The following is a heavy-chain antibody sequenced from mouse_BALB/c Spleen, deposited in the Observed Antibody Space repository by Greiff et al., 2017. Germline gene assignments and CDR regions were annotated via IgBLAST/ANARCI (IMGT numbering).Heavy chain of an antibody. D-gene: IGHD2-4*01. CDR2: IYPGNVNT. CDR1: GYTFTSYY. CDR3: AREGLRRPAWFAY. J-gene: IGHJ3*01. V-gene: IGHV1S56*01. Sequence: VQLQQSGPELVKPGASVRISCKASGYTFTSYYIHWVKQRPGQGLEWIGWIYPGNVNTKYNEKFKGKATLTADKSSSTAYMQLSSLTSEDSAVYFCAREGLRRPAWFAYWGQGTLVTVSA.